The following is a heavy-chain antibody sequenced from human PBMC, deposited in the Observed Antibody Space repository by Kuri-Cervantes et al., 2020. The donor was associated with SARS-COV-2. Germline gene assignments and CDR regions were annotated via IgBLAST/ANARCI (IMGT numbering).Heavy chain of an antibody. CDR2: IRSKAYGGTT. Sequence: QTLSLTCAASGFTFSSYAMSWVRQAPGKGLEWVGFIRSKAYGGTTEYAASVKGRFTISRDDSKSIAYLQMNSLKTEDTAVYYCTRVLWFRELVYYYYYMDVWGKGTTVTVSS. CDR1: GFTFSSYA. CDR3: TRVLWFRELVYYYYYMDV. D-gene: IGHD3-10*01. J-gene: IGHJ6*03. V-gene: IGHV3-49*04.